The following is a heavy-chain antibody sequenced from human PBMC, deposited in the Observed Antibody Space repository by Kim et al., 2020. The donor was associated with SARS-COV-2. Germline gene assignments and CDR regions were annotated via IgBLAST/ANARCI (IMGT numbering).Heavy chain of an antibody. Sequence: KPALKVRVTISVDASTNQFSLKLSSETAADTAVYYCARAIAVAGKSYFDYWGQGTLVTVSS. V-gene: IGHV4-59*01. D-gene: IGHD6-19*01. J-gene: IGHJ4*02. CDR3: ARAIAVAGKSYFDY.